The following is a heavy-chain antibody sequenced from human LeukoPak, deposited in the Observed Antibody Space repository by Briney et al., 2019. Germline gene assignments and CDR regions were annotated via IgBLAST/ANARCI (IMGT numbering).Heavy chain of an antibody. V-gene: IGHV3-23*01. CDR3: AKAYEVATFILRFDY. CDR2: ISGSGGST. J-gene: IGHJ4*02. CDR1: GFTFSSYA. Sequence: GGSLRPSCAASGFTFSSYAMSWVRQAPGKGLEWVSAISGSGGSTYYADSVKGRFTISRDNSKNTLYLQMNSLRAEDTAVYYCAKAYEVATFILRFDYWGQGTLVTVSS. D-gene: IGHD5-12*01.